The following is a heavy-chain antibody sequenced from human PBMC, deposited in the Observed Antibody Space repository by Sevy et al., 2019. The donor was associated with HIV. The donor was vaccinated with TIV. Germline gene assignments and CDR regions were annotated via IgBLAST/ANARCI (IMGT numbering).Heavy chain of an antibody. CDR3: ARGKKSKGGWYYDY. Sequence: GGSLRLSCAASGFTFSSYWMHWVRQAPGKGLVWVSRINSDGSSTSYADSVKGRFTIPRDNAKNTLYLQMNSLRAEDTAVYYCARGKKSKGGWYYDYWGQGTLVTVSS. CDR1: GFTFSSYW. V-gene: IGHV3-74*01. CDR2: INSDGSST. D-gene: IGHD6-19*01. J-gene: IGHJ4*02.